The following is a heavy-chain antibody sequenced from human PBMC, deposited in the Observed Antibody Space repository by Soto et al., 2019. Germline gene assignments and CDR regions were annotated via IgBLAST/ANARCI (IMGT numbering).Heavy chain of an antibody. CDR1: GYTFTGYD. J-gene: IGHJ6*02. CDR3: ARQGKYSSSWSYGMDV. V-gene: IGHV1-2*04. CDR2: INPNSGGT. Sequence: ASVKVSCKASGYTFTGYDMHWVRRAPGQGLEWMGWINPNSGGTNYAQKFQGWVTMTRDTSISTAYMELSRLRSDDTAVYYCARQGKYSSSWSYGMDVWGQGTTVTVSS. D-gene: IGHD6-13*01.